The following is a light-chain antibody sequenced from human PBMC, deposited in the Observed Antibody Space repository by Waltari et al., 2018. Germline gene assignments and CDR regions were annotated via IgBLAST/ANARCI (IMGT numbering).Light chain of an antibody. J-gene: IGKJ1*01. Sequence: DIQVTQSHSSLSASVGDRVTISCRVSQTISTWLAWYQHKPGKAPQLLIYQVSNLESGVPSRFSGSGSGTEFTLTISRLQSDDLGSYYCQQYDTYPWTFGQGTKVEIK. V-gene: IGKV1-5*03. CDR2: QVS. CDR1: QTISTW. CDR3: QQYDTYPWT.